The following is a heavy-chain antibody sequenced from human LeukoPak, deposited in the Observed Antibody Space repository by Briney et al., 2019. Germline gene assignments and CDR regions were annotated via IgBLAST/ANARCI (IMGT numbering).Heavy chain of an antibody. CDR3: ARVSGDYDANYFDY. CDR2: IYYSGST. Sequence: PSQTLSLTCTVSGSSISSGDYYWSWIRQPPGKGLEWIGYIYYSGSTYYNPSLKSRVTISVDTSKNQFSLKLSSVTAADTAVYYCARVSGDYDANYFDYWGQGTLVTVSS. CDR1: GSSISSGDYY. J-gene: IGHJ4*02. D-gene: IGHD4-17*01. V-gene: IGHV4-30-4*08.